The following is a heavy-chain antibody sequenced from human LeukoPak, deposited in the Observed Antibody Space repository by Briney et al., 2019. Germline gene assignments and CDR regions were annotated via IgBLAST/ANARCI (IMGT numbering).Heavy chain of an antibody. Sequence: SGGSLRLSCAASGFTFSSYAMHWVRQAPGKGLEWVAVISYDGSNKYYADSVKGRFTISRDNSKNTLYLQMNSLRAEDTAVYYCARAYDFWSGFDYWGQGTLVTVSS. CDR2: ISYDGSNK. J-gene: IGHJ4*02. V-gene: IGHV3-30-3*01. CDR3: ARAYDFWSGFDY. D-gene: IGHD3-3*01. CDR1: GFTFSSYA.